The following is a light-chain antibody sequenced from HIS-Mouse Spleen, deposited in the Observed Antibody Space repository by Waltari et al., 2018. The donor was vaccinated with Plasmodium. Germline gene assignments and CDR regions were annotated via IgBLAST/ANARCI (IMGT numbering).Light chain of an antibody. CDR2: AAS. J-gene: IGKJ4*01. CDR3: QQRSNWLT. Sequence: DIVLTQSPATLSLSPGERATLPYRASQSVSSYLAWYQQKPGQAPRLLLYAASNRATGIPARFSGSGSGTDFTLTISSLEPEDFAVYYCQQRSNWLTFGGGTKVEIK. V-gene: IGKV3-11*01. CDR1: QSVSSY.